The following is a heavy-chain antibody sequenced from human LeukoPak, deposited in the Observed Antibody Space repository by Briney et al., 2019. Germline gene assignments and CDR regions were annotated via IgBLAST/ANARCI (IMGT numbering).Heavy chain of an antibody. Sequence: PSETLSDTCSVSGGSISTYYWSWIRQPAGKGLEWIGRIYSTGSTDYSPSLKSRVSISLDRSKNQFLLKLTSVTAADTAVYFCARLHCSSASCYGRDHYFDPWGQGTLVTVSS. D-gene: IGHD2-2*01. CDR2: IYSTGST. V-gene: IGHV4-4*07. J-gene: IGHJ5*02. CDR3: ARLHCSSASCYGRDHYFDP. CDR1: GGSISTYY.